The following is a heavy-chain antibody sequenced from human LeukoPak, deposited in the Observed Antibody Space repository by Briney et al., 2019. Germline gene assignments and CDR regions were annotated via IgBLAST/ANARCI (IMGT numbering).Heavy chain of an antibody. CDR1: GGSISSYY. Sequence: PSETLSLTCTVSGGSISSYYWSWIRQPPGKGLEWIGYIYYSGSTNYNPSLKSRVTISVDTSKNQFSLKLSSVAAADTAVYYCARNAKDTAMVKLDYWGQGSLVSVCS. CDR3: ARNAKDTAMVKLDY. V-gene: IGHV4-59*01. CDR2: IYYSGST. D-gene: IGHD5-18*01. J-gene: IGHJ4*02.